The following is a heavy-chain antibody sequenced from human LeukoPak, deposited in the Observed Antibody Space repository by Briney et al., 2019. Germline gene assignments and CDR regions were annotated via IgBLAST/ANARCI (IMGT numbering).Heavy chain of an antibody. CDR3: ARDGGYFDRLAYFFDY. V-gene: IGHV3-23*01. CDR1: GFTFSSYG. J-gene: IGHJ4*02. Sequence: GGTLRLSCAASGFTFSSYGMSWVRQAPGKGLEWVSAISGSGGSTYYADSVKGRFTISRDNSKNTLYLQMNSLRVEDTAVYYCARDGGYFDRLAYFFDYWGQGALVPVSS. D-gene: IGHD3-9*01. CDR2: ISGSGGST.